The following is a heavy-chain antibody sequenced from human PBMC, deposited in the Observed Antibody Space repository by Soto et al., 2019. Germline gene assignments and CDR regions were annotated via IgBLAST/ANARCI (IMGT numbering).Heavy chain of an antibody. D-gene: IGHD6-13*01. CDR2: IYYSGSS. Sequence: QPQLQESGPGLVKPSETLSLTCTVSGDSIGSTNYYWGWVRQPPGKGLEWIGSIYYSGSSYHNPSLKSRVTISVDTSKNQFSLRVDSVTAAHTGVYYCARLAAGTHYYFDYWGRGTLVTVSS. CDR3: ARLAAGTHYYFDY. CDR1: GDSIGSTNYY. J-gene: IGHJ4*02. V-gene: IGHV4-39*01.